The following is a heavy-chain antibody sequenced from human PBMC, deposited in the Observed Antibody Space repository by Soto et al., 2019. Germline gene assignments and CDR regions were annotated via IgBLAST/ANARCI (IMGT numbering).Heavy chain of an antibody. J-gene: IGHJ4*02. Sequence: QVQLVQSGTEVKKPGASVKVSCKASGYPFTSYGITWVRQAPGQGLEWMGWVSPYDGNTNYAQKLQGRITMTTDTSTSTAYMELRSLRSDDSAVYYCARGGWFGELLLTYWGQGTLVTVSS. CDR3: ARGGWFGELLLTY. CDR2: VSPYDGNT. D-gene: IGHD3-10*01. CDR1: GYPFTSYG. V-gene: IGHV1-18*01.